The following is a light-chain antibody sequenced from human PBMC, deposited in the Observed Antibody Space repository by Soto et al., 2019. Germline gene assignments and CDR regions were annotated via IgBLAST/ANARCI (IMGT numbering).Light chain of an antibody. CDR3: QQYFDWPPWT. CDR2: GAS. V-gene: IGKV3-15*01. Sequence: EIVMTQSPATLSVSPGERATLSCRASQSVSSNLAWYQQKPGQAPRLLIYGASTRATGIAARFSGSGSGTEFTLTISSLQSEDFAVYYCQQYFDWPPWTFGQGTKVEI. J-gene: IGKJ1*01. CDR1: QSVSSN.